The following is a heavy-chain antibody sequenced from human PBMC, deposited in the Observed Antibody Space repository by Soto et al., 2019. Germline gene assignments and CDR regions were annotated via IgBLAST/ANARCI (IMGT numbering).Heavy chain of an antibody. CDR3: ASFTVTTTPHFDY. CDR1: GGSLNSGDYH. CDR2: IYYSGST. J-gene: IGHJ4*02. V-gene: IGHV4-30-4*01. Sequence: PSETLSLTCTVSGGSLNSGDYHWSWIRQSPGKGLEWIGAIYYSGSTYYNPSLKSRIRISVDTSKNQFSLKVNSVTAADTAVYYCASFTVTTTPHFDYWGQGTLVTVSS. D-gene: IGHD4-17*01.